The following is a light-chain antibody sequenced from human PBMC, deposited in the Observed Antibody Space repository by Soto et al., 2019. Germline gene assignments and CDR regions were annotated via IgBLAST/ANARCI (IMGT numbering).Light chain of an antibody. Sequence: QSALTRHASVSGSPGQSITISCTGTSSDVGGYNYVSWYQQHPGKAPKLMIYDVSNRPSGVSNRFSGSKSGNTASLTISGLQAEDEADYYCSSYTSSSTRVFGGGTKVTVL. CDR2: DVS. CDR1: SSDVGGYNY. CDR3: SSYTSSSTRV. J-gene: IGLJ2*01. V-gene: IGLV2-14*01.